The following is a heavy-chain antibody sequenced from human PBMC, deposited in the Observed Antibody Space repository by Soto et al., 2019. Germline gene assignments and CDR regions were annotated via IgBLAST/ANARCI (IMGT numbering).Heavy chain of an antibody. Sequence: EVQVSESGGGLVQPGGSLRLSCAASGLTFSKADMSWVRQAPGKGLEWVSAITGSGVNTYYADSMKGRFTVSRDNSKNTLFLQMNSLRVEDTAIYYCATHSWDHWGQGTLVTVSS. V-gene: IGHV3-23*01. J-gene: IGHJ4*02. CDR2: ITGSGVNT. CDR1: GLTFSKAD. CDR3: ATHSWDH.